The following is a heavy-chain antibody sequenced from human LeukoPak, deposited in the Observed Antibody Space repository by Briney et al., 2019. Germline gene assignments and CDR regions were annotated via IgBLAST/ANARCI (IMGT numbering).Heavy chain of an antibody. CDR3: ARGGGRPESRYSD. Sequence: SETLSLTCSVSGMSGGTINSYYWSWIRQPPGQGLVWLGYIYYNGVTNYSTSLKSRVTMSIDRYQNQFSLKLTSVSAADTAVYFCARGGGRPESRYSDWGQGTLVIVSS. D-gene: IGHD3-16*02. V-gene: IGHV4-59*08. CDR2: IYYNGVT. CDR1: GMSGGTINSYY. J-gene: IGHJ4*02.